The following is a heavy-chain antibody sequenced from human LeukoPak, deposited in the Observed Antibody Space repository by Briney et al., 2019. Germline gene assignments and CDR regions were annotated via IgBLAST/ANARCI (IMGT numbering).Heavy chain of an antibody. Sequence: RPSETLSLTCTVSGGSIRRYYWSWIRQAPGKGLEWIGSTHYTEGSTFNPSLRSRVTFSTDTSKNQFSLKLSSVTAADTAVYYCARGSSSPGLDYFDYWGQGTLVTVSS. CDR2: THYTEGS. V-gene: IGHV4-59*12. D-gene: IGHD6-13*01. CDR3: ARGSSSPGLDYFDY. J-gene: IGHJ4*02. CDR1: GGSIRRYY.